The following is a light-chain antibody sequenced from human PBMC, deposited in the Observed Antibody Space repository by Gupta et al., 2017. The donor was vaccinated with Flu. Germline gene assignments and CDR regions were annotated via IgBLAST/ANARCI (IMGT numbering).Light chain of an antibody. CDR3: QQYDSYSLT. J-gene: IGKJ4*01. V-gene: IGKV1-5*03. Sequence: PSTLSAYVGDRVTITCRASQSLSSWLAWFQQKPGKAPNLLIYKASNLESGVPSRFSGSGSGTEFTLTISSLQPDDFATYYCQQYDSYSLTFGGGTKVEI. CDR2: KAS. CDR1: QSLSSW.